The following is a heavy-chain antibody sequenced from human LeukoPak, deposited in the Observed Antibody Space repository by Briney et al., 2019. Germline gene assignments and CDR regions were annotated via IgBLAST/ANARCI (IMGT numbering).Heavy chain of an antibody. CDR3: ARHSGRGSSSWYYY. Sequence: GESLKISRKGSGYTFSSYWIRRVRQMPGKGLGWVGRIDPSDSYTSYSPSFQGHVTISADKSISTAYLQWSSLKASDTAMYYCARHSGRGSSSWYYYWGQGTLVTVSS. CDR2: IDPSDSYT. D-gene: IGHD6-13*01. CDR1: GYTFSSYW. J-gene: IGHJ4*02. V-gene: IGHV5-10-1*01.